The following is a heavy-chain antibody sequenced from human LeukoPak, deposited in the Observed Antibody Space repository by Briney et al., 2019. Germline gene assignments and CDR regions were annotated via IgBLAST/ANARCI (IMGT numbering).Heavy chain of an antibody. J-gene: IGHJ4*02. CDR2: ISTGSSM. D-gene: IGHD3-22*01. CDR3: ARNYDSSGYYYVGVDY. CDR1: GFTFSAYS. Sequence: PGGSLRLSCAASGFTFSAYSMNWVRQAPGKGLEWLSFISTGSSMYYADSVKGRFTISRDNAKNSLYLQMNSLRDEDTAVYYCARNYDSSGYYYVGVDYWGQGTLVTVSS. V-gene: IGHV3-48*02.